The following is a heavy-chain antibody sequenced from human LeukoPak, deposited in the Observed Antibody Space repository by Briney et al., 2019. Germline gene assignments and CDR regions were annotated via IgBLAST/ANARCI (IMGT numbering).Heavy chain of an antibody. Sequence: GGSLRLSCAASGFTFSSYWMHWVRQAPGKGLVWVSRISGDGGSTSYADSVKGRFTISRDNAKDTLYLQMNRPRADDTAVYYFARVVADPGLVRGLLDFWGQGTLVTV. J-gene: IGHJ4*02. CDR2: ISGDGGST. CDR1: GFTFSSYW. CDR3: ARVVADPGLVRGLLDF. V-gene: IGHV3-74*01. D-gene: IGHD6-19*01.